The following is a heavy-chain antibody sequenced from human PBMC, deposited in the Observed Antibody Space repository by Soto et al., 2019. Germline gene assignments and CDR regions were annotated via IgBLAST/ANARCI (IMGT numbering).Heavy chain of an antibody. J-gene: IGHJ4*02. D-gene: IGHD3-22*01. V-gene: IGHV2-5*01. CDR2: IYWNDDK. Sequence: SGPTLVNPTQTLTLTCPFSGFSLSTSGVGVGWIRQPPGKALEWLALIYWNDDKRYSPSLKSRLTITKDTSKNQVVLTMTNMDPVDTATYYCAHSLEYYYDSSGYCPFDYWGQGTLVTVSS. CDR3: AHSLEYYYDSSGYCPFDY. CDR1: GFSLSTSGVG.